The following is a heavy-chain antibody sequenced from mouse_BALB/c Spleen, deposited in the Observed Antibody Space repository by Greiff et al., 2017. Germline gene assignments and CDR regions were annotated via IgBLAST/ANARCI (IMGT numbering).Heavy chain of an antibody. V-gene: IGHV1S81*02. D-gene: IGHD2-1*01. J-gene: IGHJ1*01. CDR3: ARKGNYWYFDV. Sequence: QVQLQQPGAELVKPGASVKLSCKASGYTFTSYWMHWVKQRPGQGLEWIGEINPSNGRTNYNEKFKSKATLTVDKSSSTAYMQLSSLTSEDSAVYYCARKGNYWYFDVWGAGTTVTVSS. CDR2: INPSNGRT. CDR1: GYTFTSYW.